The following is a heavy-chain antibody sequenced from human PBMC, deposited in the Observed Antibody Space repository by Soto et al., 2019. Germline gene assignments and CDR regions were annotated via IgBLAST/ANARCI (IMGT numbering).Heavy chain of an antibody. D-gene: IGHD5-18*01. CDR3: ARDRGPNTLDY. J-gene: IGHJ4*02. V-gene: IGHV3-7*01. Sequence: GRTLSLLCAVCGFPLIHYFITCVRQAPGKGLEWVAYMNQDGSQIYYVDSLRGRFTISRDNAKNSLYLQMNSLRVDDSSVYYCARDRGPNTLDYWGQGTLVTVSS. CDR2: MNQDGSQI. CDR1: GFPLIHYF.